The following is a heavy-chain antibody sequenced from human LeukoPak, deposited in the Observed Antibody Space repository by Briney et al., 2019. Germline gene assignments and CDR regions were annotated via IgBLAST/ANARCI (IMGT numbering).Heavy chain of an antibody. D-gene: IGHD1-7*01. CDR3: ARDPNWNYGHTDV. Sequence: ALVKVSCKASGYTFTGYYMHWVRQAPGQGLEWMGWINPYSGDTNYAQRFQGRVTMTRDTSISTAYMELSRLRSDDTAVYYCARDPNWNYGHTDVWGKGTTVTVSS. J-gene: IGHJ6*03. CDR1: GYTFTGYY. CDR2: INPYSGDT. V-gene: IGHV1-2*02.